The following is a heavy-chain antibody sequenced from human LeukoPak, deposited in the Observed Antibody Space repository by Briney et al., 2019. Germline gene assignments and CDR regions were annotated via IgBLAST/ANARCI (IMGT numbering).Heavy chain of an antibody. CDR1: GFTFSSYS. Sequence: GGSLRLSCAASGFTFSSYSMNWVRQAPGKGLEWVSSISSSSSYIYYADSVKGRFTISRDNSKNTLYLQMNSLRAEDTAVYYCARDVRQLPFDYWGQGTLVTVSS. CDR3: ARDVRQLPFDY. CDR2: ISSSSSYI. J-gene: IGHJ4*02. D-gene: IGHD6-6*01. V-gene: IGHV3-21*01.